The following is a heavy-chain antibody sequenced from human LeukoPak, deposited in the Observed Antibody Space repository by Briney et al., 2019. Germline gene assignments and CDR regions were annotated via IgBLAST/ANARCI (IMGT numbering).Heavy chain of an antibody. D-gene: IGHD1-1*01. CDR3: TTESTVGHWHDC. J-gene: IGHJ4*02. V-gene: IGHV3-15*01. CDR1: GFNLSNAW. CDR2: IKWKSDGGTT. Sequence: GGSLRLSRAASGFNLSNAWMSWVRPAPGKRPEWDGRIKWKSDGGTTDYAAPVRDRFTISRDDSKNTIYLQMSSRRTEDTAIYYWTTESTVGHWHDCWGQGTLVTVSS.